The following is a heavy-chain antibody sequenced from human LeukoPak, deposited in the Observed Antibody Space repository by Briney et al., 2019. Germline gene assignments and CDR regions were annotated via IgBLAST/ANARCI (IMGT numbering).Heavy chain of an antibody. CDR2: IYPGDSDT. V-gene: IGHV5-51*01. CDR1: GYSCTSYW. J-gene: IGHJ4*02. D-gene: IGHD1-26*01. Sequence: GGSLKISCKGSGYSCTSYWIGWVRQLPGKGLEGMGIIYPGDSDTRYSPSFQGQVTISADKSISTAYLQWSSLKASDTAMYYCARSLVGQWELLDYWGQGTLVTVSS. CDR3: ARSLVGQWELLDY.